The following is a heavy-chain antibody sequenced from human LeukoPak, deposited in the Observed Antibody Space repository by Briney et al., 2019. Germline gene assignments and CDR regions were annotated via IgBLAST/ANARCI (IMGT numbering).Heavy chain of an antibody. CDR2: ISSSSSYI. Sequence: GGSLRLSCAASGFTFSSYSMNWVRQAPGKGLEWVSSISSSSSYIYYADSVKGRFTISRDNAKNSLYLQMNSLRAEDTAVYYCARATSPRRAPGGWYPTFLISDWGQGTLVTVSS. V-gene: IGHV3-21*01. CDR1: GFTFSSYS. J-gene: IGHJ4*02. D-gene: IGHD6-19*01. CDR3: ARATSPRRAPGGWYPTFLISD.